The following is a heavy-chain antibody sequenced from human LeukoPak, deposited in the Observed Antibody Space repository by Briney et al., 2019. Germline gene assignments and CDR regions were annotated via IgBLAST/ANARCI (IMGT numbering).Heavy chain of an antibody. CDR2: INPSGGST. CDR1: GYTFTSYY. V-gene: IGHV1-46*03. CDR3: ARETAAGTTTISQAFDY. Sequence: ASVKVSCKASGYTFTSYYMHWVRQAPGQGLEWMGIINPSGGSTSYAQKFQGRVTMTRDTSTSTVYMELSSLRSEDTAVYYCARETAAGTTTISQAFDYWGQGTLVTVSP. J-gene: IGHJ4*02. D-gene: IGHD6-13*01.